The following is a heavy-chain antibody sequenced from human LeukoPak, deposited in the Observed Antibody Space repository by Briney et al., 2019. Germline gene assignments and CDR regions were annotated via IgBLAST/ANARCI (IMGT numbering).Heavy chain of an antibody. CDR2: ISAGGDNT. CDR3: AKGYSGWFFDY. D-gene: IGHD2-15*01. J-gene: IGHJ4*02. CDR1: GFSFSSYS. V-gene: IGHV3-23*01. Sequence: GGSLRLSCAASGFSFSSYSMNWIRQAPGKGLEWVSTISAGGDNTYYADSVKGRFTISRDNFKDTLYLQMNSLRAEDTAVYYCAKGYSGWFFDYWGQGTLVTVSS.